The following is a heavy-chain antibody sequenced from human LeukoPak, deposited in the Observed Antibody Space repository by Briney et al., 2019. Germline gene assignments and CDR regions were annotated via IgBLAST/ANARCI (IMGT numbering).Heavy chain of an antibody. V-gene: IGHV1-2*02. CDR2: INPNSGGT. J-gene: IGHJ3*02. CDR3: ARNIWFGESADAFDI. CDR1: GYTFTGYY. Sequence: ASVKVSCRASGYTFTGYYMHWVRQAPGQGLEWMGWINPNSGGTNYAQKFQGRVTMTRDKSIRTAYMELSRLTSDDTAVYYCARNIWFGESADAFDIWGQGTMVTVSS. D-gene: IGHD3-10*01.